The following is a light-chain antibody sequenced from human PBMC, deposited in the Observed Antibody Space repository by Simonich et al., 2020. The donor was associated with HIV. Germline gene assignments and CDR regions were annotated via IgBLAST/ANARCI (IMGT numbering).Light chain of an antibody. Sequence: QSALTQPLSSSGSPGQSVTISCTGTSNDVGGYNYVYWYQQHPDKAPKLMLYVVSKRPSGAPDRFSGSKSGNTAALTVSELQAEEEADYYCSSYAGSNNLLFGGGTKLTVL. CDR1: SNDVGGYNY. CDR2: VVS. J-gene: IGLJ2*01. V-gene: IGLV2-8*01. CDR3: SSYAGSNNLL.